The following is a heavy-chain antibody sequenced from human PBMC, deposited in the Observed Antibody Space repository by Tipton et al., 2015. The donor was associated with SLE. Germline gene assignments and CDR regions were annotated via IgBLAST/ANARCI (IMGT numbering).Heavy chain of an antibody. J-gene: IGHJ5*02. Sequence: TLSLTCTVSGASISSHYWNWIRQPPGKGLEWIGNIYNNGNTNYNPSLKSRVTISVDTSRNQFFLKLSSVTAADTALYYCARAQRSSTTCGYWFDPWGQGTLATVSS. D-gene: IGHD2-2*01. CDR2: IYNNGNT. CDR1: GASISSHY. CDR3: ARAQRSSTTCGYWFDP. V-gene: IGHV4-59*11.